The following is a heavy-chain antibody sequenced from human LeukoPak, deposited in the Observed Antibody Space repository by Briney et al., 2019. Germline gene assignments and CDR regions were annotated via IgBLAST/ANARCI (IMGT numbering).Heavy chain of an antibody. J-gene: IGHJ3*02. CDR3: ARGDYPHAFDI. D-gene: IGHD4-17*01. CDR2: IYYSGST. V-gene: IGHV4-39*01. CDR1: GGSISSSSYY. Sequence: ASETLSLTCTVSGGSISSSSYYWGWIRQPPGKGLERIGSIYYSGSTYYNPSLKSRVTISVDTSKNQFSLKLSSVTAADTAVYYCARGDYPHAFDIWGQGTMVTVSS.